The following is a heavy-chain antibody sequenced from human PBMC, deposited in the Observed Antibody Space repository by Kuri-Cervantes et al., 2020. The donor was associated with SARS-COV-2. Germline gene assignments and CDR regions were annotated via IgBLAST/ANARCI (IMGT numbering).Heavy chain of an antibody. Sequence: GGSLRLSCAASGFTFSSYWMNWVRQAPGKGLEWVATIKQDGSEKYYVDSVKGRFTISRDNAKNSVYLQMNSLRAEDTALYHCARGAHYYDSSSYPEWFGPWGQGTLVTVSS. V-gene: IGHV3-7*05. D-gene: IGHD3-22*01. J-gene: IGHJ5*02. CDR3: ARGAHYYDSSSYPEWFGP. CDR2: IKQDGSEK. CDR1: GFTFSSYW.